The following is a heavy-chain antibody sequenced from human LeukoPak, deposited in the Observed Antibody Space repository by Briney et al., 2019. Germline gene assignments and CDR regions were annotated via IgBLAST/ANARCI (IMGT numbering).Heavy chain of an antibody. CDR3: TTIGSSRYYYYFDY. D-gene: IGHD3-22*01. V-gene: IGHV3-15*01. Sequence: GGSLRLSCAASGFTFNHAWMSWVRQAPGEGLEWVGRIKSKTDGATTEYAAPVKGRFTISRDDSKNTLYLQMNSLKTEDTALYYCTTIGSSRYYYYFDYSGQGSLVTVSS. J-gene: IGHJ4*02. CDR2: IKSKTDGATT. CDR1: GFTFNHAW.